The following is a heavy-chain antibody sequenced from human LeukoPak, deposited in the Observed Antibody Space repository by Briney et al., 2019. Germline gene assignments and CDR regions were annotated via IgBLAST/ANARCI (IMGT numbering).Heavy chain of an antibody. J-gene: IGHJ4*02. CDR2: IKHDGGDK. CDR3: GRGGNYDILTGYIFDY. Sequence: GGSLRLSCAASGFTFSNYWMSWVRQAPGKGLEWVANIKHDGGDKHYVDSVKGQFTIARDSAKNSLNLQMNSLRAEDTAVYYCGRGGNYDILTGYIFDYWGQGTLVTVSS. V-gene: IGHV3-7*03. CDR1: GFTFSNYW. D-gene: IGHD3-9*01.